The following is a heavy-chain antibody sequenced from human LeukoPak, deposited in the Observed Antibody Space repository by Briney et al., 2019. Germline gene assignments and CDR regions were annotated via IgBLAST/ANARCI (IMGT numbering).Heavy chain of an antibody. V-gene: IGHV1-24*01. Sequence: GASVKVSCKVSGYTLTELSMHWVRRAPGKGLEWMGGFDPEDGETIYAQKFQGRVTMTEDTSTDTAYMELSSLRSEDTAVYYCATVDSSGYYYGDDYWGQGTLVTVSS. J-gene: IGHJ4*02. D-gene: IGHD3-22*01. CDR1: GYTLTELS. CDR2: FDPEDGET. CDR3: ATVDSSGYYYGDDY.